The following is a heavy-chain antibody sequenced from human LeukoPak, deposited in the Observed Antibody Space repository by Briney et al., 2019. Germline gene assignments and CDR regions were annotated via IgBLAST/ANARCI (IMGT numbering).Heavy chain of an antibody. Sequence: ASVKVSCKASGGTFISYAISWVRQAPGQGLEWMGGIIPIFGTANYAQKFQGRVTITADKSTSTAYMELSSLRSEDTAVYYCATFGGYDRYYFDYWGEGTLVTVSS. CDR1: GGTFISYA. D-gene: IGHD5-12*01. V-gene: IGHV1-69*06. CDR2: IIPIFGTA. J-gene: IGHJ4*02. CDR3: ATFGGYDRYYFDY.